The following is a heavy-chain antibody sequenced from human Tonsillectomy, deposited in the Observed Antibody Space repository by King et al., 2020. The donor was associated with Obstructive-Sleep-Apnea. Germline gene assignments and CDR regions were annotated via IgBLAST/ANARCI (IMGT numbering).Heavy chain of an antibody. J-gene: IGHJ4*02. Sequence: QLVQSGGGVVQPGRSLRLSCAASGFTFSSYAMHWVRQAPGKGLEWVAVISYDGSNKYYADSVKGRFTISRDNSKNTLYLQMNSLRAEDTAVYYCARDYDFWSGYWTFDYWGQGTLVTVSS. CDR2: ISYDGSNK. D-gene: IGHD3-3*01. CDR3: ARDYDFWSGYWTFDY. CDR1: GFTFSSYA. V-gene: IGHV3-30*04.